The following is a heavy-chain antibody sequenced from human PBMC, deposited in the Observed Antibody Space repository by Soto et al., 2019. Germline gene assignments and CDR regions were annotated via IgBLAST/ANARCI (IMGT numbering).Heavy chain of an antibody. CDR3: ARWSHNKVVEP. CDR2: IWYDGSNK. Sequence: QVQLVQSGGGVVQPGRSLRLSCAASGFTFRDHGMHWVRQAPGKGLEWVAVIWYDGSNKYYAESVKGRFTISRDNSKDTLYLQMNSLRAEDTAVYYCARWSHNKVVEPWGQGTLVTVSS. J-gene: IGHJ5*02. CDR1: GFTFRDHG. D-gene: IGHD1-1*01. V-gene: IGHV3-33*01.